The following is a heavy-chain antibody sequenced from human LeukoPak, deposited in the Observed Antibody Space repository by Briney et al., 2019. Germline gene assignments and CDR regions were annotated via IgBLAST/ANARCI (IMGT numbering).Heavy chain of an antibody. Sequence: PGGSLRLSCAASGFTFSSYWMHWVRQAPGKGLVWVSRINSDGSSTSYADSVKGRFTISRDNSKNTLYLQMNSLRAEDTAVYYCAKGPPGYSYGGYFDYWGQGTVVTVSS. CDR2: INSDGSST. CDR3: AKGPPGYSYGGYFDY. J-gene: IGHJ4*02. V-gene: IGHV3-74*01. D-gene: IGHD5-18*01. CDR1: GFTFSSYW.